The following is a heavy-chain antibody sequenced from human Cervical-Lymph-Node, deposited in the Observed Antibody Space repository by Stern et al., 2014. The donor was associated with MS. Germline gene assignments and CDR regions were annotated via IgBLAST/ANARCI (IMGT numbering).Heavy chain of an antibody. V-gene: IGHV4-34*01. Sequence: QVQLQQWGAGLLRPSETLSLTCAVHGASFSDNSWSWIRQTPGKGLEWIGEIHSSGATNYKPSLMSRAPLSVAPSRNQFSLKLSSLTAADTAMYYCARERKVERSARLLVSFDVWGQGTLVTVSS. CDR2: IHSSGAT. J-gene: IGHJ3*01. CDR1: GASFSDNS. D-gene: IGHD1-1*01. CDR3: ARERKVERSARLLVSFDV.